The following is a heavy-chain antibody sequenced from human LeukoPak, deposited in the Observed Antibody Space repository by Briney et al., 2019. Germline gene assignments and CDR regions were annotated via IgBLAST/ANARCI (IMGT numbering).Heavy chain of an antibody. CDR1: GGSISSSNW. CDR3: ARVSLAAAGTSALYYYYYGMDV. V-gene: IGHV4-4*02. J-gene: IGHJ6*02. D-gene: IGHD6-13*01. CDR2: IYHSGST. Sequence: SETLSLTCAVSGGSISSSNWWSWVRQPPGKGLEWIGEIYHSGSTNYNPSLKSRVTISVDTSKNQFSLKLSSVTAADTAVYYCARVSLAAAGTSALYYYYYGMDVWGQGTTVTVSS.